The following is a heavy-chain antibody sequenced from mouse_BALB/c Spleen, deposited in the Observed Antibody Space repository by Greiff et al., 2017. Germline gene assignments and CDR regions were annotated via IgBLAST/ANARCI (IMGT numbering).Heavy chain of an antibody. D-gene: IGHD2-14*01. CDR3: ARWGYDGDYFDY. J-gene: IGHJ2*01. CDR2: IDPENGDT. Sequence: EVQLQQSGAELVRSGASVKLSCTASGFNIKDYYMHWVKQRPEQGLEWIGWIDPENGDTEYAPKFQGKATMTADTSSSTAYMQLSSLTSEDSAVYYCARWGYDGDYFDYWGQGTTLTVSS. V-gene: IGHV14-4*02. CDR1: GFNIKDYY.